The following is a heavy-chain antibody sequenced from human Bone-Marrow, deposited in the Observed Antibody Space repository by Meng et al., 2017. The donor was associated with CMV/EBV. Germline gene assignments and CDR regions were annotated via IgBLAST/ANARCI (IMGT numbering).Heavy chain of an antibody. CDR1: GYSISSGYF. J-gene: IGHJ4*02. CDR2: IYHSGST. V-gene: IGHV4-38-2*02. CDR3: ARGRPRGSYHRRICYFDY. D-gene: IGHD1-26*01. Sequence: SETLSLTCTVSGYSISSGYFWGWIRQPPGKGLEWIGSIYHSGSTNYNPSVKSRVTISVDTSKNQFPLTLSSVTAADTAVYYCARGRPRGSYHRRICYFDYWGQGTLVTVSS.